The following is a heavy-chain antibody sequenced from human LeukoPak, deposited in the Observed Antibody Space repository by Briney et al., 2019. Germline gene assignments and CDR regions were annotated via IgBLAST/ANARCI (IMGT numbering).Heavy chain of an antibody. CDR1: GFTVSSNY. Sequence: RPGGSLRLSCAASGFTVSSNYMSWVRQAPGKGLEWVSYISSSSSTIYYADSVKGRFTISRDNAKNSLYLQMNSLRDEDTAVYYCARDIRILRIYYGMDVWGQGTTVTVSS. CDR3: ARDIRILRIYYGMDV. D-gene: IGHD2-15*01. CDR2: ISSSSSTI. J-gene: IGHJ6*02. V-gene: IGHV3-48*02.